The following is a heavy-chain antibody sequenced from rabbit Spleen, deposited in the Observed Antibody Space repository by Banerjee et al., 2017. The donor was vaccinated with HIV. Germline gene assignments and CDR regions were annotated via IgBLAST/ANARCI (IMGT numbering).Heavy chain of an antibody. D-gene: IGHD8-1*01. CDR2: IAGDSSGFT. V-gene: IGHV1S45*01. CDR3: ARDTGTSFSTYGMDL. Sequence: QERLVESGGGLVKPEGSLKLSCKGSGFDFSSYGMSWVRQAPGKGLEWISCIAGDSSGFTYSATWAKGRFTCSKTSSTTVTLQMTSLTVADTATYFCARDTGTSFSTYGMDLGGQGTLVTVS. CDR1: GFDFSSYG. J-gene: IGHJ6*01.